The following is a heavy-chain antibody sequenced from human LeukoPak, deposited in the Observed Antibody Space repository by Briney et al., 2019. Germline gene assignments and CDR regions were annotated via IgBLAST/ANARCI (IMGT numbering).Heavy chain of an antibody. J-gene: IGHJ4*02. CDR1: GYTFTSYG. D-gene: IGHD3-3*01. Sequence: ASVKVSCKASGYTFTSYGISWVRQAPGQGLEWMGWISAYNGNTNYAQKLQGRVTMTTDTSTSTAYMELRSLRSDDTAVYYCARVYIGERLYDFWSGYYYFDYWGQGTLVTVSS. CDR3: ARVYIGERLYDFWSGYYYFDY. V-gene: IGHV1-18*01. CDR2: ISAYNGNT.